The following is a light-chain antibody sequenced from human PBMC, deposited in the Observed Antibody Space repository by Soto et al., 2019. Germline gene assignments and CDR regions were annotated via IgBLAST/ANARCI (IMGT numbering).Light chain of an antibody. CDR2: AAS. CDR1: QGISTW. J-gene: IGKJ5*01. Sequence: DVHMSQSPSSVSASVGDRFTITCRASQGISTWLAWYQQKPGKAPKLLIYAASTLQSGVPSRCRGSGSGTDFTLTISSLPPEDFAPYFCQQANSFPITFGQGTRLEIK. V-gene: IGKV1-12*01. CDR3: QQANSFPIT.